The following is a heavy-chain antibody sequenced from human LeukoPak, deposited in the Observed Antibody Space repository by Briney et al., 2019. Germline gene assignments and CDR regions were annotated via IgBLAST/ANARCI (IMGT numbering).Heavy chain of an antibody. CDR1: GVSLSDYY. Sequence: KPSETLSLTCTVSGVSLSDYYWTWVRQPPRKGLEWIGYIYYSGSTNYNPSLKSRVTISVDTSKTQFALELTSVTAADTAVYYCARLGPGGHGEFDYWGQGTLVTVSS. J-gene: IGHJ4*02. D-gene: IGHD3-10*01. CDR2: IYYSGST. CDR3: ARLGPGGHGEFDY. V-gene: IGHV4-59*01.